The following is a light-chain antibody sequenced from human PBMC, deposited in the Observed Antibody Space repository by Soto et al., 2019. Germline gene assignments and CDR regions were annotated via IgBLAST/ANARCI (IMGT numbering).Light chain of an antibody. Sequence: IGLTQSPAALSLSPGDRATLSCRASQSVSDSLAWYQQKPGQAPRLLIYDASTRATGIPDRFSASGTGTDFTRTISSLEPEDCTVYCCQQRESWSWTFGQGTREEIK. V-gene: IGKV3-11*01. CDR3: QQRESWSWT. J-gene: IGKJ1*01. CDR2: DAS. CDR1: QSVSDS.